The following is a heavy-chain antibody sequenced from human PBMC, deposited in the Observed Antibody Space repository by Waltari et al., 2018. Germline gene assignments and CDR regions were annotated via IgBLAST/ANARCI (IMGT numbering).Heavy chain of an antibody. CDR3: ARGLTIFGVVDYGMDV. CDR2: ISSSGSTI. V-gene: IGHV3-48*03. D-gene: IGHD3-3*01. CDR1: GFTFSSYE. J-gene: IGHJ6*02. Sequence: GESGGGLVQPGGSLRLSCAASGFTFSSYEMNWVRQAPGKGLEWVSYISSSGSTIYYADSVKGRFTISRDNAKNSLYLQMNSLRAEDTAVYYCARGLTIFGVVDYGMDVWGQGTTVTVSS.